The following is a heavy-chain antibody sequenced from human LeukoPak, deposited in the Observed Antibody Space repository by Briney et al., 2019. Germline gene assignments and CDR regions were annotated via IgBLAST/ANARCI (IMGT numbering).Heavy chain of an antibody. Sequence: PSETLSLTCAVYGGSFSVYYWSWIRQPPGKGLEWIGEINHSGSTNYNPSLKSRVTISVDTSKNQFSLKLSSVTAADTAVYYCARGQAVVVTEPFDYWGQGTLVTVSS. V-gene: IGHV4-34*01. D-gene: IGHD2-21*02. CDR1: GGSFSVYY. CDR2: INHSGST. J-gene: IGHJ4*02. CDR3: ARGQAVVVTEPFDY.